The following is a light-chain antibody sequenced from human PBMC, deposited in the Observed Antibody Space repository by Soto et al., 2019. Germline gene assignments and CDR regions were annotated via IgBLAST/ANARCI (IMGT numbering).Light chain of an antibody. CDR2: AAS. Sequence: IQLTQSPSSLSASVGDRVTITCRASQGISSYLAWYQQKPGKAPKLLIYAASTLQSGVRSRFSGSGSGTDFTLTISSLQPEDFATYYCQQLNSYPITFGPGTRLEMK. CDR1: QGISSY. J-gene: IGKJ5*01. CDR3: QQLNSYPIT. V-gene: IGKV1-9*01.